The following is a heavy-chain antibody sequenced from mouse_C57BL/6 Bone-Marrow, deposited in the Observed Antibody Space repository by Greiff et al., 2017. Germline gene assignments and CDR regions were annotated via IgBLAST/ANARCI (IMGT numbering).Heavy chain of an antibody. CDR3: ESGYDYDYAMDY. J-gene: IGHJ4*01. CDR1: GYSFTDYN. V-gene: IGHV1-39*01. Sequence: VQLKESGPELVKPGASVKISCTASGYSFTDYNMNWVKQSNGKSLEWSGVINPNHGTTSYNQKFKGKATLTVDQSSSTAYMQLNILTSEDSAVYYCESGYDYDYAMDYWGQGTSVTVSS. D-gene: IGHD2-4*01. CDR2: INPNHGTT.